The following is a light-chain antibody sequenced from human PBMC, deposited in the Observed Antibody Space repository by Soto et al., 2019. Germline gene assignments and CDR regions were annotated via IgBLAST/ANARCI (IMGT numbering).Light chain of an antibody. Sequence: DIVLTQSPGTLSLSPGERVTVSCRASQIVPSDYLAWYHQEPGQAPRLLIYGAFNRATGIPDRFSGSGSGTDFTLSISRLEPGDFGVYFCHQYGNSPLTFGQGTKVDI. CDR3: HQYGNSPLT. J-gene: IGKJ1*01. CDR1: QIVPSDY. CDR2: GAF. V-gene: IGKV3-20*01.